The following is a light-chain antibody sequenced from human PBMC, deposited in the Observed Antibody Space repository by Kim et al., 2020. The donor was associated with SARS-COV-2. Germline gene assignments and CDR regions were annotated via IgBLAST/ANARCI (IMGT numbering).Light chain of an antibody. V-gene: IGLV2-14*03. CDR2: DVN. CDR3: TSYTSSSTVV. J-gene: IGLJ3*02. Sequence: QSALTQPASVSGSPGQSITISCTGTSSDVGGYNYVSWYQQYPGKAPKLIIYDVNNRPSGISNRFSGSKSGNTASLTISGLQTEDEADYYCTSYTSSSTVVFGGGTQLTVL. CDR1: SSDVGGYNY.